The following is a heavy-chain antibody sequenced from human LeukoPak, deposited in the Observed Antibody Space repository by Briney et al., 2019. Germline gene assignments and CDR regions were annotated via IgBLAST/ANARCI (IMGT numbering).Heavy chain of an antibody. CDR3: ARDGEGDILTNHYYFDS. D-gene: IGHD3-9*01. Sequence: GGSLRLSCAASGFTFSDYDMSWIRQAPGKGLEWVSYISSSGSTTYDADTVKCRFSISRDNAKNSLYLPMNSLRAEDTAVYYCARDGEGDILTNHYYFDSWGQGTLVTVSS. V-gene: IGHV3-11*01. J-gene: IGHJ4*02. CDR1: GFTFSDYD. CDR2: ISSSGSTT.